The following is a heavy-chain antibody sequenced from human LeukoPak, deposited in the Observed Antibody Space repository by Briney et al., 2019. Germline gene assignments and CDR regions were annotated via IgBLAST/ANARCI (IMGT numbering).Heavy chain of an antibody. Sequence: ASVKVSCKASGYTFTSYYMHWVRQAPGQGLEWMGIINPSGGSTSYAQKFQGRVTMTRDTSTSTVYMELSSLRSEDTAVYYCATANLYDSSGYYYLFDYWGQGTLVTVSS. D-gene: IGHD3-22*01. CDR3: ATANLYDSSGYYYLFDY. J-gene: IGHJ4*02. V-gene: IGHV1-46*01. CDR2: INPSGGST. CDR1: GYTFTSYY.